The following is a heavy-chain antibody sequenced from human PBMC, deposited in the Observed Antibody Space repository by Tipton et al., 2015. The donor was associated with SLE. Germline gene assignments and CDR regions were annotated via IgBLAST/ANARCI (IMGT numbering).Heavy chain of an antibody. CDR1: RFTFSTYG. Sequence: SLRLSCAASRFTFSTYGIRWVRTSPEKGLEWVSSISGSDGSTYYADSVKGRFTISRDNSKNTLYLQMNSLRAEDTAVYYCARRNSESGAFDMWGQGTLVTVSS. J-gene: IGHJ3*02. V-gene: IGHV3-23*01. D-gene: IGHD3-10*01. CDR2: ISGSDGST. CDR3: ARRNSESGAFDM.